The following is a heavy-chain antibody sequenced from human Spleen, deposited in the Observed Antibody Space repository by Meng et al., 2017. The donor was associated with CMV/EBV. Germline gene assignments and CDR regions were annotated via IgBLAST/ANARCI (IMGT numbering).Heavy chain of an antibody. J-gene: IGHJ4*02. CDR2: ISAYNGNT. CDR1: GYTFTTYG. CDR3: GVASTLDY. Sequence: ASVKVSCKASGYTFTTYGISWVRQAPGQGLEWMGWISAYNGNTNFAQKFQGGVTMTTDTSTSTAYMELRSLRSEDTTVYYCGVASTLDYWGQGTLVTVSS. V-gene: IGHV1-18*01.